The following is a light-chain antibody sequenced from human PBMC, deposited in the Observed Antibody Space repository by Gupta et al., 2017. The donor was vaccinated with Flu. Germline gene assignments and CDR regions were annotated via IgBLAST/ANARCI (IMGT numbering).Light chain of an antibody. CDR3: SAGDNSRSTRV. CDR1: SNNVGNQG. J-gene: IGLJ2*01. V-gene: IGLV10-54*04. CDR2: RNN. Sequence: QAGLTQPPSVSKGLRQTATLTCTGNSNNVGNQGAAWLQQHQGPPPKLLSYRNNSRPSGIAERFSASRSGNTASLTITGLQPEDEADYYCSAGDNSRSTRVFGGGTKLTVL.